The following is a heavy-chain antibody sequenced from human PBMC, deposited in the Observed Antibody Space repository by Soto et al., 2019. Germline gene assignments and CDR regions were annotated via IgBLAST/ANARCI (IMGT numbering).Heavy chain of an antibody. J-gene: IGHJ6*02. CDR2: FDPEDGET. CDR1: GYTLTELS. V-gene: IGHV1-24*01. D-gene: IGHD6-6*01. Sequence: ASVKVSCKVSGYTLTELSMHWVRQAPGKGLEWMGGFDPEDGETIYAQKFQGRVTMTEDTSTDTAYMELSSLRSEDTAVYYCATEVIAARDSYYYGMDVWGQGTTVTLSS. CDR3: ATEVIAARDSYYYGMDV.